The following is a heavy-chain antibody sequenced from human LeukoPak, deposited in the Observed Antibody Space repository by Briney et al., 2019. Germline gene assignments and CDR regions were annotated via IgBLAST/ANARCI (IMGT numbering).Heavy chain of an antibody. V-gene: IGHV3-48*03. CDR3: ARVRLRCVDY. Sequence: GGSLRLSCAASGFTFSSYEMNWVRQAPGKGLEWVSYISSSGSTIYYADSVKGRFTISRDNAKNSLYLQMNSLRAEDTAVYYCARVRLRCVDYWGQGTPVTVSS. CDR1: GFTFSSYE. D-gene: IGHD4-17*01. CDR2: ISSSGSTI. J-gene: IGHJ4*02.